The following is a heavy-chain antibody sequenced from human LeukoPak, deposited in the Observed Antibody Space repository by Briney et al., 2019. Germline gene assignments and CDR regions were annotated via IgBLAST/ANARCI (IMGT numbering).Heavy chain of an antibody. CDR3: ARDAVPHSYYYYMDV. CDR2: IYNSGST. Sequence: SETLSLTCTVSGGSISSYYWCWIRQPPGKGLEWIGYIYNSGSTSYSPSLRSRVTISVDTSKNQVSLKLSSVTAADTAVYYCARDAVPHSYYYYMDVWGKGTTVIVSS. J-gene: IGHJ6*03. V-gene: IGHV4-59*01. CDR1: GGSISSYY. D-gene: IGHD6-19*01.